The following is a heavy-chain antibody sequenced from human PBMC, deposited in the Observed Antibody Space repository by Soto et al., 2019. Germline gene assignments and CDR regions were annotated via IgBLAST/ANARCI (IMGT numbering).Heavy chain of an antibody. V-gene: IGHV1-24*01. CDR3: ATDRGDFWSGYWAHYGMDV. CDR1: GYTLTELY. Sequence: GASVKVSCKVSGYTLTELYMHWVRQAPGKGLEWMGGFDPEDGETIYAQKFQGRVTMTEDTSTDTAYMELSSLRSEDTAVYYCATDRGDFWSGYWAHYGMDVWGQGTTVTVSS. J-gene: IGHJ6*02. CDR2: FDPEDGET. D-gene: IGHD3-3*01.